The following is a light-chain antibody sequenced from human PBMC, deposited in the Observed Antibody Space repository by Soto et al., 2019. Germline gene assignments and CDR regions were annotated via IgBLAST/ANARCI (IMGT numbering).Light chain of an antibody. Sequence: EAVMTQSPDTLSVSPGERATLSCRASQSVSSSLAWYQQKPGQAPRLLIYGASTRATGVPARFSGSGSGTEFTLTISSLQSEDVAVYYCQHFHNWPPWTFGQGTRVEIK. J-gene: IGKJ1*01. CDR1: QSVSSS. CDR3: QHFHNWPPWT. CDR2: GAS. V-gene: IGKV3-15*01.